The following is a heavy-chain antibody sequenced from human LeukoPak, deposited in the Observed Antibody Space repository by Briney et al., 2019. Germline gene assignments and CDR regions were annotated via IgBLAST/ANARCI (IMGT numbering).Heavy chain of an antibody. J-gene: IGHJ4*02. CDR3: ARDYILNRLRIAVAGTTPIGY. CDR2: INPNSGGT. CDR1: GYTFTGYY. D-gene: IGHD6-19*01. Sequence: ASVKVSCKASGYTFTGYYKHWVRQAPGQGLEWMGWINPNSGGTNYAQKFQGRVTMTRDTSISTAYMELSRLRSDDTAVYYCARDYILNRLRIAVAGTTPIGYWGQGTLVTVSS. V-gene: IGHV1-2*02.